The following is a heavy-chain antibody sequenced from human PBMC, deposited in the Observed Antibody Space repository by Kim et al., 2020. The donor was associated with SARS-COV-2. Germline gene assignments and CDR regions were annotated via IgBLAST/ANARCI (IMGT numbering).Heavy chain of an antibody. D-gene: IGHD2-15*01. CDR2: IWYDGSNK. CDR3: AREAPYCSGGSCCFGYFDY. Sequence: GGSLRLSCAASGFTFSSYGMHWVRQAPGKGLEWVAVIWYDGSNKYYADSVKGRFTISRDNSKNTLYLQMNSLRAEDTAVYYCAREAPYCSGGSCCFGYFDYWGQGTLVTVSS. V-gene: IGHV3-33*01. CDR1: GFTFSSYG. J-gene: IGHJ4*02.